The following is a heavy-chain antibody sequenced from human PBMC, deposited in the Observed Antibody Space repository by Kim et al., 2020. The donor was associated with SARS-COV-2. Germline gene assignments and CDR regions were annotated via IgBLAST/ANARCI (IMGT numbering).Heavy chain of an antibody. CDR1: GHTFSTYY. Sequence: SVKVSCKAAGHTFSTYYMHWVRQAPGQGLECMGITNPSGDYTTYAQKFQGRITMTRDTSTSTDYVELSSLTSEDTAVYYCARESPITISGVVTPYGLDVCGQGSTVTVSS. CDR2: TNPSGDYT. CDR3: ARESPITISGVVTPYGLDV. J-gene: IGHJ6*02. V-gene: IGHV1-46*01. D-gene: IGHD3-3*01.